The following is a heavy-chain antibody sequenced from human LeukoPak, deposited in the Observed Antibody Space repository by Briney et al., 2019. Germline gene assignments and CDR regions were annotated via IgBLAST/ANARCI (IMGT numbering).Heavy chain of an antibody. CDR2: ISGSGVST. Sequence: GGSLRLSCAASGFTFSSYVMTWVRQAPGRGLEWVSGISGSGVSTYYADSVKGRFTISGDNSKNTLYLQINSLRAEDTAIYYCAKGASSGWLLYWFDPWGQGTLVTVSS. V-gene: IGHV3-23*01. CDR1: GFTFSSYV. J-gene: IGHJ5*02. CDR3: AKGASSGWLLYWFDP. D-gene: IGHD6-19*01.